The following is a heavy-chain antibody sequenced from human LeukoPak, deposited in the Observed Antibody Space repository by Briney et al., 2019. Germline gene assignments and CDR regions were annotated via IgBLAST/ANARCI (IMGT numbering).Heavy chain of an antibody. CDR1: GGSVSSGTYY. CDR2: IYTSGNT. J-gene: IGHJ5*02. V-gene: IGHV4-61*02. Sequence: SQTLSLTCTVSGGSVSSGTYYWSWIRQPAGKGLEWLGRIYTSGNTNYNPSLKSRVTISVDTSKNQFSMKLSSVTAADTAVYYCARDGGYSSSPSGKARWFDPWGQGTLVTVSS. D-gene: IGHD6-13*01. CDR3: ARDGGYSSSPSGKARWFDP.